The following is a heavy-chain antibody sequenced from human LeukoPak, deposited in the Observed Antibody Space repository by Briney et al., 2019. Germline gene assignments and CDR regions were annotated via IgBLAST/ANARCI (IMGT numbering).Heavy chain of an antibody. CDR2: ISAYNGNT. CDR1: GYTFTSYG. Sequence: GASVKVSCKASGYTFTSYGISWVRQAPGQGLEWMGWISAYNGNTNYAQKLQGRVTLTTDTSTSTAYMELRSLRSDYTGVYYCSRRGMTTGDYWGQGTLVTVSS. V-gene: IGHV1-18*04. D-gene: IGHD4-17*01. CDR3: SRRGMTTGDY. J-gene: IGHJ4*02.